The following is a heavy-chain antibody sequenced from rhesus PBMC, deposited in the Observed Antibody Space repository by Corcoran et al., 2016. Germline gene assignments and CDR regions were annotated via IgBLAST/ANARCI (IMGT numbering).Heavy chain of an antibody. CDR1: GYSISSGYG. J-gene: IGHJ4*01. V-gene: IGHV4-127*01. CDR3: ARDWGGTWSTFDY. D-gene: IGHD6-25*01. Sequence: QVQLQESGPGLVKPSETLSLTCAVSGYSISSGYGWCWLRQPPGKGLGWIGCIGGSSGSTNYNPSLKSRVSISKDTSKNQFSLKLSSVTAADTAVYYCARDWGGTWSTFDYWGQGVLVTVSS. CDR2: IGGSSGST.